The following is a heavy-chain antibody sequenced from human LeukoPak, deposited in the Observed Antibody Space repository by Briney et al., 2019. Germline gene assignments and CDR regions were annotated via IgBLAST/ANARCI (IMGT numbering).Heavy chain of an antibody. CDR3: ARDQGVRGTYYYDSNGYYWGLDY. CDR2: ISAYNGNT. D-gene: IGHD3-22*01. J-gene: IGHJ4*02. Sequence: ASVKVSCKASGYTFTSYGISWVRQAPGQGLEWMGWISAYNGNTNYALKLQGRVTMATDTSTSTAYMELRSLRSDDTAVYYCARDQGVRGTYYYDSNGYYWGLDYWGQGTLVTVSS. V-gene: IGHV1-18*01. CDR1: GYTFTSYG.